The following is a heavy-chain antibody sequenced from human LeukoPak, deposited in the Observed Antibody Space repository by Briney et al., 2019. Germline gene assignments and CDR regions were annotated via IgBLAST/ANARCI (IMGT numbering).Heavy chain of an antibody. Sequence: ASVTVSFTGSGYTFTIYDINWVRQAQGQGIEWMGWMNPNSGNTGYAQKFQGRGTITRKNTISKEYMELSSLRSEDTAVYYCARGTNNGATVVNLDYWGQGTLVTVSS. J-gene: IGHJ4*02. D-gene: IGHD4-23*01. CDR3: ARGTNNGATVVNLDY. CDR1: GYTFTIYD. V-gene: IGHV1-8*03. CDR2: MNPNSGNT.